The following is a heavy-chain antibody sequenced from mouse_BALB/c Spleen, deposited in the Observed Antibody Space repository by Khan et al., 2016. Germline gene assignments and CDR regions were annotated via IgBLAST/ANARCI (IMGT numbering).Heavy chain of an antibody. Sequence: EVKLEESGPGLVKPSQSLSLTCTVTGYSITSDYAWNWIRQFPGNKLEWMGYISYSGSTSYNPSLKSRISITRDTSKNQFVLQLNSVTTEDTATYDFARFDYDGYYYAMDYWGQGTSVTVSS. CDR1: GYSITSDYA. J-gene: IGHJ4*01. D-gene: IGHD2-4*01. CDR2: ISYSGST. V-gene: IGHV3-2*02. CDR3: ARFDYDGYYYAMDY.